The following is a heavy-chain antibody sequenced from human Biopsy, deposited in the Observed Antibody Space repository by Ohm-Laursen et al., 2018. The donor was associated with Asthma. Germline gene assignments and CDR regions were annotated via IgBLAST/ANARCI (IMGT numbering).Heavy chain of an antibody. CDR3: ASDFPKDYVRYNFQF. CDR1: GGNLSDFS. V-gene: IGHV1-24*01. J-gene: IGHJ4*02. Sequence: AVKGSCKISGGNLSDFSMPWVRQAPGQGLEWMGGHYHVEGGTVNARRFQGRVTMTEDTSTDTAYMELSSLSSDDTAVYYCASDFPKDYVRYNFQFWGQGTPVTVSS. CDR2: HYHVEGGT. D-gene: IGHD4-17*01.